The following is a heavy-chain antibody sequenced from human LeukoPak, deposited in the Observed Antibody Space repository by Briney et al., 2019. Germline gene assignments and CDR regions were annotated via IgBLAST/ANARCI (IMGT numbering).Heavy chain of an antibody. CDR3: ARHEGYSSGWYEQPGATGY. CDR1: GYSLTSYW. V-gene: IGHV5-51*01. CDR2: IYPGDSDT. D-gene: IGHD6-19*01. Sequence: VESLMIYCKWFGYSLTSYWIGGVRQMPGEGVEWMGLIYPGDSDTRYSPSFQGQVTISADKSISTAYLQWSSRKASYTAMYYSARHEGYSSGWYEQPGATGYCGQGTLVTASS. J-gene: IGHJ4*02.